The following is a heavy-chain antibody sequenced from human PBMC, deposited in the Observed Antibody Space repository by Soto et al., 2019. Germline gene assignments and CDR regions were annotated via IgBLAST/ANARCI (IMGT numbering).Heavy chain of an antibody. CDR2: TYYRSKWYN. CDR3: ARVSGGEWEEGTYGMDV. CDR1: GDSVSSNSAA. J-gene: IGHJ6*02. Sequence: SQTLSLTCAISGDSVSSNSAAWNWIRQSPSRGLEWLGRTYYRSKWYNDYAVSVKSRITINPDTSKNQFSLQLNSVTPEDTAVYYCARVSGGEWEEGTYGMDVWGQGTTVTVSS. V-gene: IGHV6-1*01. D-gene: IGHD1-26*01.